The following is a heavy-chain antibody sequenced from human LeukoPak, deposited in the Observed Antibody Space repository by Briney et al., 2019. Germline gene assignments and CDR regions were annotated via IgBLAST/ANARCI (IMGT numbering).Heavy chain of an antibody. D-gene: IGHD3-10*01. J-gene: IGHJ6*03. CDR1: GFTFRNYD. Sequence: GGSLRLSCAASGFTFRNYDMSWVRQTPGKGLEWVAFIRYDETAQNYPDSVKGRFTISRDNSKNTLYLQVNSLRAEDTAVYYCAREGQIAMVRGVLDYYYYYYMDVWGKGTTVTISS. CDR3: AREGQIAMVRGVLDYYYYYYMDV. CDR2: IRYDETAQ. V-gene: IGHV3-30*02.